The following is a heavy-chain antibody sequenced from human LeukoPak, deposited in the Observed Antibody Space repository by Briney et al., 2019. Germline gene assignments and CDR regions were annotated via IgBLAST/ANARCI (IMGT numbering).Heavy chain of an antibody. CDR1: GFTVSSFE. D-gene: IGHD3-10*02. Sequence: GGSLRLSCEASGFTVSSFEINWVRQAPGKGLEWVSYISNSGSTIYYADSVKGRFTISRDNAKNSLYLQMNSLRAEDTAVYYCAELGITMIGGVWGKGTMVTISS. V-gene: IGHV3-48*03. CDR3: AELGITMIGGV. J-gene: IGHJ6*04. CDR2: ISNSGSTI.